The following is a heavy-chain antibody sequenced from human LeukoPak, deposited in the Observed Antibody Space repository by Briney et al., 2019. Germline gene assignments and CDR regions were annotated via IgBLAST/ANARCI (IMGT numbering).Heavy chain of an antibody. CDR1: GFTLTNYA. J-gene: IGHJ4*02. CDR3: ARRGGSSGWGDFDY. Sequence: GGFLRPSCAASGFTLTNYAMNWGRQAPGEGLEWVSTISGSGGDTVYADSVRGRFTISRDNSKNTLYLQMDSLRAEDTARYYCARRGGSSGWGDFDYWGQATPVTVSS. D-gene: IGHD6-19*01. CDR2: ISGSGGDT. V-gene: IGHV3-23*01.